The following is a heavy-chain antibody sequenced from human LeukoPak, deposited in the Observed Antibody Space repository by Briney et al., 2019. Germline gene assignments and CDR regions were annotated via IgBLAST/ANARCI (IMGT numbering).Heavy chain of an antibody. V-gene: IGHV4-59*01. J-gene: IGHJ6*03. CDR2: IYYSGST. CDR1: GGSISSYS. D-gene: IGHD3-10*01. CDR3: ARVTMVRGRNYYMDV. Sequence: SETLSLTCTVSGGSISSYSWSWIRQPPGKGLEWIGYIYYSGSTNYNPSLKSRVTISVDTSKNQFSLKLSSVTAADTAVYDCARVTMVRGRNYYMDVWGKGTTVTVSS.